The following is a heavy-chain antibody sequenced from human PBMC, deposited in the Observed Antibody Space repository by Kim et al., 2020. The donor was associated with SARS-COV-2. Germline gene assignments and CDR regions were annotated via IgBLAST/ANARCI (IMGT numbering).Heavy chain of an antibody. CDR1: GYTFTGYF. Sequence: ASVKVSCKASGYTFTGYFFLWVRQAPGQGLEWMGWINSNSGATNYAQKFQGRVTLTRDTSISTAYMELSSLRSDDTAVYHCATSDGPTCTTASCYAYWGQGTLVAVS. CDR2: INSNSGAT. D-gene: IGHD2-2*01. J-gene: IGHJ4*02. V-gene: IGHV1-2*02. CDR3: ATSDGPTCTTASCYAY.